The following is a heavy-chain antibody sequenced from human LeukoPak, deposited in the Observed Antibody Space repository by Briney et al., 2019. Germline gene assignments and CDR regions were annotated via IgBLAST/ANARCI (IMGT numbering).Heavy chain of an antibody. CDR1: GFTFSSYA. D-gene: IGHD6-13*01. Sequence: LTGGSLRLSCAASGFTFSSYAMPWVRQAPGRGLEYVSAISSNGGSTYYANPVKGRFTISRDNSKNTLYLQMGSLRAEDMAVYYCARAPITSYSSSWYYFDYWGQGTLVTVSS. J-gene: IGHJ4*02. CDR2: ISSNGGST. V-gene: IGHV3-64*01. CDR3: ARAPITSYSSSWYYFDY.